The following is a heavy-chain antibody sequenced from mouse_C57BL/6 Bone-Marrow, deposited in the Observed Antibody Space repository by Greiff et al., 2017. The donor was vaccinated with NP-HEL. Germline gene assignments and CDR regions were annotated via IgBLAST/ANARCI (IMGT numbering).Heavy chain of an antibody. D-gene: IGHD1-1*01. V-gene: IGHV1-81*01. CDR3: ARYLYYGDAMDY. CDR2: IYPRSGNT. J-gene: IGHJ4*01. CDR1: GYTFTSYG. Sequence: VQLQESGAELARPGASVKLSCKASGYTFTSYGISWVKQSTGQGLEWIGEIYPRSGNTYYNEKFKGKATLTADKSSSTAYMELRSLTSEDSAVYFCARYLYYGDAMDYWGQGTSVTVSS.